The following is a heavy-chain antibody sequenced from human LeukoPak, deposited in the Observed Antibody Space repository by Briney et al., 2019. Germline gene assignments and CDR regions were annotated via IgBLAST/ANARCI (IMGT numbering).Heavy chain of an antibody. V-gene: IGHV3-7*01. D-gene: IGHD2/OR15-2a*01. CDR1: GFTFSSYW. CDR3: TRKGSQWDFLVDY. J-gene: IGHJ4*02. CDR2: IKQDGSEK. Sequence: GGSLRLSCAASGFTFSSYWMSWVRQAPGKGLEWVANIKQDGSEKYYVDSVKGRFTISRDNAKNSLYLQMDSLTAEDTAVYYCTRKGSQWDFLVDYWGQGTRVAVSP.